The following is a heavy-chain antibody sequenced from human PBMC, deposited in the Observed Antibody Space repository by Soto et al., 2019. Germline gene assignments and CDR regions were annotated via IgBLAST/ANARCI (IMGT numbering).Heavy chain of an antibody. Sequence: PSETLSLTCTVSGDSISSDFWSWIRQPPGKGLEWIGYIYYSGATNYNPSLRSRFTISVDTSKNQFSLRLSSVTAADTAVYFCARDYDILTGYYRPDAFDIWGQGRMVTVSS. V-gene: IGHV4-4*08. CDR2: IYYSGAT. D-gene: IGHD3-9*01. CDR3: ARDYDILTGYYRPDAFDI. CDR1: GDSISSDF. J-gene: IGHJ3*02.